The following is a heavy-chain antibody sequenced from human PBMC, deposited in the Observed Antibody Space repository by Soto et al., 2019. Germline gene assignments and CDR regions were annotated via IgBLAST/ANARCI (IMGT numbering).Heavy chain of an antibody. J-gene: IGHJ4*02. V-gene: IGHV1-2*04. CDR2: INPNSGGT. D-gene: IGHD3-10*01. CDR1: GYTFTGYY. Sequence: QVQLVQSGAEVKKPGASVKVSCKASGYTFTGYYMHWVRQAPGQGLEWMGWINPNSGGTNYAQKFQGWVTMTXXTXIXTAYMELSRLRSDDTAVYYCARDLGSDTMVRGVIGYWGQGTLVTVSS. CDR3: ARDLGSDTMVRGVIGY.